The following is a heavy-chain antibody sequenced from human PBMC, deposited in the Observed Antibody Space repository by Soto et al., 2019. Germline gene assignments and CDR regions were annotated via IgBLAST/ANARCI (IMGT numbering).Heavy chain of an antibody. D-gene: IGHD3-10*01. CDR1: GVSISSGNW. Sequence: SETLSLTCAVSGVSISSGNWWTWVRQSPQRGLEYIGEIFHDGTANYYPSFEGRVAISVDTSKNQFSLKLTSVTAADTAIYFCARLVYDTRLNYMYFDFWGQGTLVTVSS. J-gene: IGHJ4*02. CDR2: IFHDGTA. V-gene: IGHV4-4*02. CDR3: ARLVYDTRLNYMYFDF.